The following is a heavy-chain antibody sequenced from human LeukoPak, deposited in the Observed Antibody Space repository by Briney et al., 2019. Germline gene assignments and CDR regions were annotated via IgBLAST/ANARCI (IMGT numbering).Heavy chain of an antibody. CDR2: ISWDGGST. CDR3: AKVWNPYYYYYMDV. CDR1: GFTFDDYA. V-gene: IGHV3-43D*03. J-gene: IGHJ6*03. Sequence: PGGSPRLSCAASGFTFDDYAMHWVRQAPGKGLEWVSLISWDGGSTYYADSVKGRFTISRDNSKNSLYLQMNSLRAEDTALYYSAKVWNPYYYYYMDVWGKGTTVTVSS. D-gene: IGHD1-1*01.